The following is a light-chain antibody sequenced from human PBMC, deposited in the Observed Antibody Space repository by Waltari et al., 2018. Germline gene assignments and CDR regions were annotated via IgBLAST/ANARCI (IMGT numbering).Light chain of an antibody. CDR3: QQYTHSPWT. CDR2: GIS. Sequence: EILLTQSPGTLSLSPGERATLSCRTSQTVDNTYLARYQQTLGQAPRLLISGISIRATGIPDRFRGSGSGTDFTLTISRLEPEDFAVYFCQQYTHSPWTFGQGTRVEVK. V-gene: IGKV3-20*01. CDR1: QTVDNTY. J-gene: IGKJ1*01.